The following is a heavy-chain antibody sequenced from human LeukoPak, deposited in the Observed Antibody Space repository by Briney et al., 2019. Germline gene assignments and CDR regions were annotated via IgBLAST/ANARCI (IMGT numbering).Heavy chain of an antibody. Sequence: PSETLSLTCAVSGYSISSGYFWVWIRQPPGKGLEWIGSIYHTGATYYNPSLRSPVTISVDTSKNEFSLELNSVTAAYTAVYYCARDLGLTISDNWFDPWGQGTLVTVSS. J-gene: IGHJ5*02. CDR3: ARDLGLTISDNWFDP. V-gene: IGHV4-38-2*02. CDR2: IYHTGAT. CDR1: GYSISSGYF. D-gene: IGHD3-9*01.